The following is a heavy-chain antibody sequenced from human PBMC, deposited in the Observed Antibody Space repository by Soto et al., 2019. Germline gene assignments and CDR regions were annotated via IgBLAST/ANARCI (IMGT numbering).Heavy chain of an antibody. CDR1: GGSFSGYY. J-gene: IGHJ6*02. Sequence: SETLSLTCAVYGGSFSGYYWSWIRQPPGKGLEWIGEINHSGSTNYNPSLKSRVTISVDTSKNQFSLKLSSVTAADTAVYYCAREPIVVVPAASLTRDDYYYGMDVWGQGTTVTVSS. CDR2: INHSGST. CDR3: AREPIVVVPAASLTRDDYYYGMDV. D-gene: IGHD2-2*01. V-gene: IGHV4-34*01.